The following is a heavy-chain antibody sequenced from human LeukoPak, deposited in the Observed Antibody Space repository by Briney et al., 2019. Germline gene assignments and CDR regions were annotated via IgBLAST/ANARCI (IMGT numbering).Heavy chain of an antibody. Sequence: PGGSLRLSCAASAFTFSTYAMSWVRQAPGKGLEWVSTISGSGGSTYYADSVKGRFTISRDNSKNTLYLQMNGLRAEDTALYYCAKDRLRNYFDPWGQGTLVTVSS. CDR3: AKDRLRNYFDP. V-gene: IGHV3-23*01. D-gene: IGHD1-7*01. J-gene: IGHJ5*02. CDR1: AFTFSTYA. CDR2: ISGSGGST.